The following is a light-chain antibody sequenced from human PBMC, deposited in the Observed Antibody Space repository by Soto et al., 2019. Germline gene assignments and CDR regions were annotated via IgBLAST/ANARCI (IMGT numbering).Light chain of an antibody. CDR1: QSFSSN. CDR2: GGS. CDR3: QQYDNWPPIT. V-gene: IGKV3-15*01. J-gene: IGKJ5*01. Sequence: EIVLTQSPGTLSLSPWERATLPCRASQSFSSNLAWYQQQPGPAPRLLIYGGSTRATGSPARFSGSGSGTEFTLTISSLLSEDFVVSYCQQYDNWPPITFGQGTRLDIK.